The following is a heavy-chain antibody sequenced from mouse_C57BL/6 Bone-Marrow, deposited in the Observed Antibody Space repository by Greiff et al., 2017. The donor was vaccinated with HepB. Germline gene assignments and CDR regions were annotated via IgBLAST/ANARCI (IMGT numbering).Heavy chain of an antibody. CDR1: GYTFTDHT. D-gene: IGHD1-1*01. CDR3: ERILRGGWFAY. V-gene: IGHV1-78*01. Sequence: VQLQQSDAGLVKPGASVKISCKVSGYTFTDHTIHWMQQRPEQGLEWIGYIYPRDGSTKYNEKFKGKATLTANKPPSTAYMQLNSLTSEDSADYFCERILRGGWFAYWGQGTLVTVSA. J-gene: IGHJ3*01. CDR2: IYPRDGST.